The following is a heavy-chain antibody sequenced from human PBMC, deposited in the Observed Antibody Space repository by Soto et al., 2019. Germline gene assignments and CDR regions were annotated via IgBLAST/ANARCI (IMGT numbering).Heavy chain of an antibody. CDR3: ARDSSSPIIVGATDY. V-gene: IGHV3-33*01. J-gene: IGHJ4*02. Sequence: GGSLRLSCAASGFTFSSYGMHWVRQAPGKGLEWVAVIWYDGSNKYYADSVKGRFTISRDNSKNTLYLQMNSLRAEDTAVYYCARDSSSPIIVGATDYWGQGTLVTVSS. D-gene: IGHD1-26*01. CDR1: GFTFSSYG. CDR2: IWYDGSNK.